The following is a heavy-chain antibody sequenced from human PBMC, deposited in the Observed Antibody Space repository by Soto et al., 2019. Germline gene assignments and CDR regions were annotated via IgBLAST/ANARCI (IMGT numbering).Heavy chain of an antibody. CDR1: GYTFTDTF. D-gene: IGHD2-2*02. V-gene: IGHV1-2*02. J-gene: IGHJ4*02. CDR3: ARAILYTVRDFDY. CDR2: VNPNIGNT. Sequence: QVQLVQSGAEVKRPGASVKVSCKASGYTFTDTFIHWLRQAPGQRPDWMGWVNPNIGNTHYARKFKGRVTLTRDTSLATGYMELVGVESDDSAFYFCARAILYTVRDFDYWGRGALVTVSS.